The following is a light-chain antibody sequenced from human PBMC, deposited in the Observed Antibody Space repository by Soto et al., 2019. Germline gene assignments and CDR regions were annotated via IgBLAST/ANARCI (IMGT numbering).Light chain of an antibody. J-gene: IGLJ1*01. Sequence: QSVLTQPASVSGSPGQSITISCTGTSSDVGGYDYVSWYQQHPGKAPKLMIYEVTNRPSGVSNRFSGSKSGNTASLTISGLQAEDEADYYCSAYAISNSYVFGTGTKVTVL. CDR1: SSDVGGYDY. V-gene: IGLV2-14*01. CDR2: EVT. CDR3: SAYAISNSYV.